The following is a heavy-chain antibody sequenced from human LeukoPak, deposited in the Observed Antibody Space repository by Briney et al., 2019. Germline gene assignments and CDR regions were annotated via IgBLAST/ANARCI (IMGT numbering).Heavy chain of an antibody. CDR1: GFTFGNSW. Sequence: GGSLRLSCAASGFTFGNSWVHWVRQAPGKGLVWVSLINADGSTATYADSVKGRFTISRDNARNTLSLQMNSLTIEDTAVYYCVVVVEPPDSDGFDVWGQGTMITVSS. V-gene: IGHV3-74*01. CDR2: INADGSTA. D-gene: IGHD1-14*01. CDR3: VVVVEPPDSDGFDV. J-gene: IGHJ3*01.